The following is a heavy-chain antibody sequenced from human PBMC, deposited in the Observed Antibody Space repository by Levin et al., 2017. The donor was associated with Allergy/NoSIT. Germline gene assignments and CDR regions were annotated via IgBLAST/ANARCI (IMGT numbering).Heavy chain of an antibody. CDR2: IDPSDSYT. CDR1: GYSFTSYW. V-gene: IGHV5-10-1*01. J-gene: IGHJ3*02. D-gene: IGHD2-21*02. Sequence: GESLKISCKGSGYSFTSYWISWVRQMPGKGLEWMGRIDPSDSYTNYSPSFQGHVTISADKSISTAYLQWSSLKASDTAMYYCARPRSDIVVVTALRDDAFDIWGQGTMVTVSS. CDR3: ARPRSDIVVVTALRDDAFDI.